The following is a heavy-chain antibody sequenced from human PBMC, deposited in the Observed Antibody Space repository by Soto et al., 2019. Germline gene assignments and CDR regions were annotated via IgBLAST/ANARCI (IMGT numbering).Heavy chain of an antibody. Sequence: QVQLVQSGAELKKPGASVTVSCRSSGDTFNDYCIHWVRQAPGQGLEWMGWINPNSGVTKYAQKFQGWVSMTRDTSIRTADKQLSRLRSDDTAGYYCARERGGATATLDYYYFYMDVWGTGTTVTVSS. D-gene: IGHD3-10*01. CDR2: INPNSGVT. J-gene: IGHJ6*03. V-gene: IGHV1-2*04. CDR1: GDTFNDYC. CDR3: ARERGGATATLDYYYFYMDV.